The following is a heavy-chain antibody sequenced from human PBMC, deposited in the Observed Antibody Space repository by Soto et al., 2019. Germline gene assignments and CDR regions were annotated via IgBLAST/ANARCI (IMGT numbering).Heavy chain of an antibody. J-gene: IGHJ6*03. CDR2: IRSKAYGGTT. Sequence: GGSLRLSCVASGFPFSYSSMSWFRQAPGKGLEWVGFIRSKAYGGTTEYAASVKGRFTISRDDSKSIAYLQMNSLKTEDTAVYYCTRAKRGRGYYYYYMDVWGKGTTVTVSS. D-gene: IGHD1-26*01. CDR1: GFPFSYSS. V-gene: IGHV3-49*03. CDR3: TRAKRGRGYYYYYMDV.